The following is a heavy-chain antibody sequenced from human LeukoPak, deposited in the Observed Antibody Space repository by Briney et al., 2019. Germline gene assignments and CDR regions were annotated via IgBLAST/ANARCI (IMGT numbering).Heavy chain of an antibody. CDR1: GFTFSNYE. CDR3: AGGIAVAGKD. D-gene: IGHD6-19*01. CDR2: ISSSGSTT. J-gene: IGHJ4*02. V-gene: IGHV3-48*03. Sequence: GGSLRLSCAASGFTFSNYEMNWVRQAPGKGLEWVAYISSSGSTTYYADSVRGRFTIFRDNAKNSLSLQMNSLRAEDTAVYYCAGGIAVAGKDWGQGTLVTVSS.